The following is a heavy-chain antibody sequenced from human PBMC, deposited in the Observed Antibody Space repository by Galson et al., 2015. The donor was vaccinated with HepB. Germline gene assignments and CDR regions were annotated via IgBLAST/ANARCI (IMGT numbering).Heavy chain of an antibody. V-gene: IGHV1-69*06. CDR2: IIPIFGTA. D-gene: IGHD6-19*01. Sequence: SVKVSCKASGGTFSSYAISWVRQAPGQGLEWMGGIIPIFGTANYAQKFQGRVTITADKSTSTAYMELSSLRSEDTAVYYCARERTGPGGWARNYYYYYGMDVWGQGTTVTVSS. CDR3: ARERTGPGGWARNYYYYYGMDV. CDR1: GGTFSSYA. J-gene: IGHJ6*02.